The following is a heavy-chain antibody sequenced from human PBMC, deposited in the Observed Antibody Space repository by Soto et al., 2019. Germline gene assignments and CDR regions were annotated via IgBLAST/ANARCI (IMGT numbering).Heavy chain of an antibody. CDR1: GGSISSGGYY. CDR2: IYYSGST. V-gene: IGHV4-31*03. CDR3: ARGLYDSSGYYPNWFDP. J-gene: IGHJ5*02. Sequence: PSETLSLTCTVSGGSISSGGYYWSWIRQQPGKGLEWIGYIYYSGSTYYNPSLKSRVTISVDTSKNQFSLKLSSVTAADTAVYYCARGLYDSSGYYPNWFDPWGQGTLVSVSS. D-gene: IGHD3-22*01.